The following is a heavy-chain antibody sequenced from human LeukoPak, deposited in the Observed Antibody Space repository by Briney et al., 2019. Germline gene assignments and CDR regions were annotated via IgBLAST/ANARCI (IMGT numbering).Heavy chain of an antibody. D-gene: IGHD4-17*01. J-gene: IGHJ5*02. CDR3: TRNFDYGDYL. CDR1: GFTFSSYW. V-gene: IGHV3-74*01. Sequence: PGGSLRLSCVASGFTFSSYWMHWVRQDPGKGLVWVPRINPDGSVTGYADSVKGRFTVSRDNAKNTLYLQMNSLRAEDTAIYYCTRNFDYGDYLWGQGTLVTVSS. CDR2: INPDGSVT.